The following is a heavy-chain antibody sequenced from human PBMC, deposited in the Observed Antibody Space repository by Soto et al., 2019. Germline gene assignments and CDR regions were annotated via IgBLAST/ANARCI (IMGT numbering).Heavy chain of an antibody. Sequence: GGSLRLSCAASGFTFSSYGMHWVRQAPGKGLEWVAVISYDGSNKYYADSVKGRFTMSRDNSKNTLYLQMNSLRAEDTAVYYCAKEKEAADGFDPWGQGTLVTVSS. J-gene: IGHJ5*02. CDR3: AKEKEAADGFDP. V-gene: IGHV3-30*18. CDR2: ISYDGSNK. D-gene: IGHD6-13*01. CDR1: GFTFSSYG.